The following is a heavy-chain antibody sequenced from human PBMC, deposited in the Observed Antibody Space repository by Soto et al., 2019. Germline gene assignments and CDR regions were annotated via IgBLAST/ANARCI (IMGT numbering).Heavy chain of an antibody. CDR1: GGSINSGGYH. V-gene: IGHV4-31*03. Sequence: SETLSLTCSVSGGSINSGGYHWTWIRQHPEKGLEWIGYIYYRGNTYYNPSLRSRLTISVDTSKNQFSLNLTSVTAADTAVHFCAETSDLGFRDCFDPWGQGTLVTVPS. CDR3: AETSDLGFRDCFDP. D-gene: IGHD2-21*01. J-gene: IGHJ5*02. CDR2: IYYRGNT.